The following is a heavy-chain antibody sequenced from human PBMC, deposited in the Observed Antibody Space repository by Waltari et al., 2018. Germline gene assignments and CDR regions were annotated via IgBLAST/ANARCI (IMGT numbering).Heavy chain of an antibody. V-gene: IGHV3-30-3*01. CDR3: ARGGGCSGGSCYSNYYYYYGMDV. J-gene: IGHJ6*02. CDR1: GFTFSSYA. CDR2: ISYDGSNK. Sequence: QVQLVESGGGVVQPGRSLRLSCAASGFTFSSYAMHWVRQAPGKGLEWVAVISYDGSNKYYAEYVKGRVNSSRDNSKNTLYLQRNSLRAEDTAVYYCARGGGCSGGSCYSNYYYYYGMDVWGQGTTVTVSS. D-gene: IGHD2-15*01.